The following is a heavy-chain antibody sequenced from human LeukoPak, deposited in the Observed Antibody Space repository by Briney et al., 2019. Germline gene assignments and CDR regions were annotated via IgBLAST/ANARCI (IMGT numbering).Heavy chain of an antibody. CDR3: ARGRGSSGYFDY. CDR2: INHSGST. J-gene: IGHJ4*02. CDR1: GGSFSGYY. D-gene: IGHD6-6*01. Sequence: SETLSLTCAVYGGSFSGYYWSRIRQPPGKGLEWIGKINHSGSTNYNPSLKSRVTISVDTSKNQFSLKLSSVTAADTAVYYCARGRGSSGYFDYWGQGTLVTVSS. V-gene: IGHV4-34*01.